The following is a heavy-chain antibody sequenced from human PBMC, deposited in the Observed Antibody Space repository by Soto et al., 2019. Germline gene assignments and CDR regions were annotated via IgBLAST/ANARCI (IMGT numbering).Heavy chain of an antibody. CDR2: LRDGPGTI. J-gene: IGHJ5*02. CDR3: ARDLHDTSGFYYAYDS. V-gene: IGHV3-11*01. Sequence: QVHLVESGGRLVKPGGSLRLSCAVSGFPFSEYYMTWIRQAPGKGLEWISSLRDGPGTITYADSVKGRFTISRDNAKNSLCLQLNSLTAEDTAIYYRARDLHDTSGFYYAYDSWGQGTLVTVSS. D-gene: IGHD3-22*01. CDR1: GFPFSEYY.